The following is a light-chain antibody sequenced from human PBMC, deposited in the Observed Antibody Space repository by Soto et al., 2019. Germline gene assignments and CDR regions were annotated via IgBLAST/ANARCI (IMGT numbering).Light chain of an antibody. CDR3: QQYDSSPGT. CDR1: QSVSSSY. J-gene: IGKJ1*01. V-gene: IGKV3-20*01. CDR2: DAS. Sequence: EIVLTQSPGTLSLSPGERATLSCRASQSVSSSYLAWYQQQPGQAPRLLIYDASSRATGIPDRFSGSGSGTDFTLTISSLETEDFAVYYCQQYDSSPGTFGQGTKVEIK.